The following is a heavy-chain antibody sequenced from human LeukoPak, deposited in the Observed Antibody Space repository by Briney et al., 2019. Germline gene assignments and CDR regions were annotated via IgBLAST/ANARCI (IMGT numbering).Heavy chain of an antibody. CDR1: GGSFSGYY. D-gene: IGHD2-15*01. Sequence: SETLSLTCAVYGGSFSGYYWSWIRQPPGKGLEWIGEINHSGSTNYNPSLKSRVTISVDTSKNQFSLKLSSVTAADTAVYYCARGASLYCSGGSCYSGRRYNWFDPWGQGTLVTVSS. J-gene: IGHJ5*02. V-gene: IGHV4-34*01. CDR3: ARGASLYCSGGSCYSGRRYNWFDP. CDR2: INHSGST.